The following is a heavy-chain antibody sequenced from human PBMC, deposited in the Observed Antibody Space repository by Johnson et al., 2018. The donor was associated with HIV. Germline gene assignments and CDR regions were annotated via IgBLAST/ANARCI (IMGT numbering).Heavy chain of an antibody. V-gene: IGHV3-30*04. CDR2: ISYDGSNK. CDR3: ARDRYYGLAWGWAFDI. Sequence: QVQLVESGGGVVQPGRSLRLSCAASGFTFSSYAMHWVRQAPGKGLEWVAVISYDGSNKYYADSVKGRFTISRDNSKNTLYLQTNSLRAEDTAVVYCARDRYYGLAWGWAFDIWGQGTMVTVSS. D-gene: IGHD3-16*01. CDR1: GFTFSSYA. J-gene: IGHJ3*02.